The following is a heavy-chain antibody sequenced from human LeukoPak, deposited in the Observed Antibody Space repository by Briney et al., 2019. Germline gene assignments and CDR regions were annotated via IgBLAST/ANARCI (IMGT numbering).Heavy chain of an antibody. CDR3: AKEAPRYSSGWYPKRDAFDI. V-gene: IGHV1-69*05. CDR2: IIPIFGTA. D-gene: IGHD6-19*01. Sequence: SVKVSCKASGGTFSSYAISWVRQAPGQGLEWMGGIIPIFGTANYAQKFQGRVTITTDESTSTAYMELSSLRSEDTAVYYCAKEAPRYSSGWYPKRDAFDIWGQGTMVTVSS. CDR1: GGTFSSYA. J-gene: IGHJ3*02.